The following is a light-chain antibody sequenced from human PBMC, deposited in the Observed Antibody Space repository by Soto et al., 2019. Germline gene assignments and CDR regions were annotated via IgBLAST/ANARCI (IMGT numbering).Light chain of an antibody. V-gene: IGKV1-39*01. CDR3: QQSYSTPLT. CDR2: DAS. J-gene: IGKJ4*01. CDR1: QSISSW. Sequence: IQRTKSPSSLSASVGDRATITCRASQSISSWLAWYQQKPGKAPKLLIYDASTLQSGVPSRYSGSGSGTDFTLTISSLQPEDFATYYCQQSYSTPLTFGGGTKVDIK.